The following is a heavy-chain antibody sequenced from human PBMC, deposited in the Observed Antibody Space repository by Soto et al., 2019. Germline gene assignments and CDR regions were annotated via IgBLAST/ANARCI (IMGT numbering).Heavy chain of an antibody. CDR1: GGIFSTYA. V-gene: IGHV1-69*01. D-gene: IGHD3-10*01. CDR2: IIPIFGTP. Sequence: QVQLVQSGAEVKKPGSSVKVSCKASGGIFSTYAISWLRRAPGQGLEWMGGIIPIFGTPNYAQRFQGRVTITAEESTSTAYMELSRLRSEDTAVYYCARDRDDYGSGNYYNRIDFWGQGPLVTVSS. CDR3: ARDRDDYGSGNYYNRIDF. J-gene: IGHJ4*02.